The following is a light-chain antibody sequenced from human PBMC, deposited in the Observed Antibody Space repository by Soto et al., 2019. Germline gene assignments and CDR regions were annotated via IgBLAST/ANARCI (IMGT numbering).Light chain of an antibody. Sequence: QSALTQPASVSGSLGQSITISCTGTXIDVGGYNYVSWYQQHPGQAPKLLIYDVSHRPSGISYRFSGSKSGNTASLTISGLQAEDEADYYCSSYTGSAALVIFGGGTKFTVL. CDR3: SSYTGSAALVI. J-gene: IGLJ2*01. CDR2: DVS. CDR1: XIDVGGYNY. V-gene: IGLV2-14*03.